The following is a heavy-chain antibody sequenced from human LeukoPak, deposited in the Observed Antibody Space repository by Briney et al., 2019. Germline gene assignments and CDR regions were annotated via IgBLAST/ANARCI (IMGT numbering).Heavy chain of an antibody. CDR2: IWYDGSNK. J-gene: IGHJ3*02. D-gene: IGHD2-2*01. Sequence: PGGSLRLSCAASGFTFSSHGMHWVRQAPGKGLEWVAVIWYDGSNKYYADSVKGRFTISRDNSKNTLYLQMNSLRAEDTAVYYCARGPGAFDIWGQGTMVTVSS. CDR3: ARGPGAFDI. CDR1: GFTFSSHG. V-gene: IGHV3-33*01.